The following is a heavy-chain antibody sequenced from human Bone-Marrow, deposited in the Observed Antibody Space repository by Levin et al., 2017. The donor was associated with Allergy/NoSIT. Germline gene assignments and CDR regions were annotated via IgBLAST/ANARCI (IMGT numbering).Heavy chain of an antibody. J-gene: IGHJ3*02. CDR1: GGSISSSNYC. V-gene: IGHV4-39*07. CDR3: ARYNYGLPNDAFDM. CDR2: ICYSGNT. Sequence: SETLSLTCTVSGGSISSSNYCWGWIRQPPGKGLEWIGSICYSGNTYYNPSLKSRVTISVDTSKNQFSLKLNSVTAADTAMFYCARYNYGLPNDAFDMWGQGTKVTVSS. D-gene: IGHD5-18*01.